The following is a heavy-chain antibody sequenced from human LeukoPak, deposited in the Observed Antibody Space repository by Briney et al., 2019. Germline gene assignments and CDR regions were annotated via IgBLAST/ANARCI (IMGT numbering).Heavy chain of an antibody. Sequence: GGSLRLSCAASGFTFNNHAMSWVRQAPGVGLQWVSSISGSGGRTYSADSVKGRFTISRDNSKNTLYLQMNSLRAEDTAVYCCARHVGATESDAFDIWGQGTMVTVSS. CDR2: ISGSGGRT. CDR1: GFTFNNHA. V-gene: IGHV3-23*01. D-gene: IGHD1-26*01. J-gene: IGHJ3*02. CDR3: ARHVGATESDAFDI.